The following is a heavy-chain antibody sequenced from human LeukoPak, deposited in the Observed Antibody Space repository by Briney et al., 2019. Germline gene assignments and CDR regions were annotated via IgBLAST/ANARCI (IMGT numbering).Heavy chain of an antibody. D-gene: IGHD2-2*01. V-gene: IGHV3-7*01. CDR1: GFTFSSYW. Sequence: GGSLRLSCAASGFTFSSYWMSWVRQAPGKGLEWVANIKQDGSEKYYVDSVKGRFTISRDNAKNSLYLQMNSLRAEDTAVYYCARAEGYDFPIYFDYWGQGTLVTVSS. J-gene: IGHJ4*02. CDR3: ARAEGYDFPIYFDY. CDR2: IKQDGSEK.